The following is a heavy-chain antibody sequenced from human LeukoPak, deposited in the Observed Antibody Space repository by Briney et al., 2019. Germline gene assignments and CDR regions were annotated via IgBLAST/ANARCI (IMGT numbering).Heavy chain of an antibody. CDR1: GGTFSSYA. J-gene: IGHJ4*02. D-gene: IGHD2-2*01. V-gene: IGHV1-69*04. CDR2: IIPILGIA. CDR3: AKVSYCSSTSCARFVDY. Sequence: APVKVSCKASGGTFSSYAISWVRQAPGQGLEWMGRIIPILGIANYAQKFQGRVTITADKSTSTAYMELSSLRSEDTAVYYCAKVSYCSSTSCARFVDYWGQGTLVTVSS.